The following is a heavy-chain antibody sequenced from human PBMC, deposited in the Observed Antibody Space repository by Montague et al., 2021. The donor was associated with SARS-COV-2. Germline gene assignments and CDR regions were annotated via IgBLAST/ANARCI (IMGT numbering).Heavy chain of an antibody. V-gene: IGHV4-59*01. CDR2: IYYSGST. CDR3: ARFSGYVDY. D-gene: IGHD6-19*01. J-gene: IGHJ4*02. CDR1: GGSNSSYY. Sequence: SETLSLTCTVSGGSNSSYYWSWIRQPQGKGLEWIGYIYYSGSTNYNPSLKSRVTISVDTSKNQFSLKLSSVTAADTAVYYCARFSGYVDYWGQGTLVTVSS.